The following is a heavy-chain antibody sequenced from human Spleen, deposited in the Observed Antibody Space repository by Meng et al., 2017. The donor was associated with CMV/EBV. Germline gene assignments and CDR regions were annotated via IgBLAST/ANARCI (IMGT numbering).Heavy chain of an antibody. Sequence: GGSLRLSCAASGFTFSSYGMHWVRQAPGKGLEWVSVIYGGGPGTHHADAVKGRFTISRDNSKNTLYLQMNSLRTEDTAVYYCAKMSMFDTPQAYCGGDCYSGIDYWGQGTLVTVSS. V-gene: IGHV3-NL1*01. CDR3: AKMSMFDTPQAYCGGDCYSGIDY. D-gene: IGHD2-21*01. CDR2: IYGGGPGT. CDR1: GFTFSSYG. J-gene: IGHJ4*02.